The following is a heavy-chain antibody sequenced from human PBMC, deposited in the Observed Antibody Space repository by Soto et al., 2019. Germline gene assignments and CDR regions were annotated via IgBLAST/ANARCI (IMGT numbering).Heavy chain of an antibody. J-gene: IGHJ4*02. CDR1: RFAFYGFA. D-gene: IGHD3-10*01. V-gene: IGHV3-64D*06. Sequence: GGSLRLSCSASRFAFYGFAMHWVRQAPGKGLEYVAAISSNGGSIYYVDSVKGRFTISRDNSKSTLYLQMSSLRPEDTAVYYCVKGYGSGTYYVEYFDYWGQGT. CDR3: VKGYGSGTYYVEYFDY. CDR2: ISSNGGSI.